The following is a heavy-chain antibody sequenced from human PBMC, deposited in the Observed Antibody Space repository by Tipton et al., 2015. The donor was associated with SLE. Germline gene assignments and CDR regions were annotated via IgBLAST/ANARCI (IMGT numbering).Heavy chain of an antibody. D-gene: IGHD1-26*01. Sequence: TLSLTCTVSGVSISNNYWSWIRQSPGKGLEWIGDIYYTGSTSYKPSLKSRVNISIDTSKNQFSLKVNSVTAADTAVYYCARKWDYWGQGTLVTVSS. CDR3: ARKWDY. CDR1: GVSISNNY. V-gene: IGHV4-59*12. J-gene: IGHJ4*02. CDR2: IYYTGST.